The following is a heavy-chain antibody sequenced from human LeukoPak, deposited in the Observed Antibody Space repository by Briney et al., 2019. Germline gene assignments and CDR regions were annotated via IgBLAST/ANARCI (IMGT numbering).Heavy chain of an antibody. J-gene: IGHJ5*02. D-gene: IGHD3-22*01. CDR2: IYYSGST. V-gene: IGHV4-61*01. CDR1: GYSISSGYY. CDR3: ARALDYYDSSGHNWFDP. Sequence: PSETLSLTCTVSGYSISSGYYWGWIRQPPGKGLEWIGYIYYSGSTNYNPSLKSRVTISVDTSKNQFSLKLSSVTAADTAVYYCARALDYYDSSGHNWFDPWGQGTLVTVSS.